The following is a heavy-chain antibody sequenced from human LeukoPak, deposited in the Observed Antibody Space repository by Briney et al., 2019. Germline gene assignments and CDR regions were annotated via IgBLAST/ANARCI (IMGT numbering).Heavy chain of an antibody. CDR3: ATDVPAVTIFGY. Sequence: PGGSLRLSCAASGFTFSTYWMHWVRQAPGTGLVWVSLINSDGSSTNYAHSVKGRFTISRDNAKNTLYLQMNSLRAEDTAVYYCATDVPAVTIFGYWGQGTLVTVSS. J-gene: IGHJ4*02. CDR1: GFTFSTYW. CDR2: INSDGSST. D-gene: IGHD2-2*01. V-gene: IGHV3-74*01.